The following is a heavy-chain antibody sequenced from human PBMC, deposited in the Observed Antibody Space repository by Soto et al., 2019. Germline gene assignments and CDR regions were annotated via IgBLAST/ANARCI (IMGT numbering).Heavy chain of an antibody. J-gene: IGHJ6*02. D-gene: IGHD2-2*01. V-gene: IGHV1-69*01. CDR2: IIPISGTA. CDR3: ARSQGSSTSLEIYYYYYYGMDV. CDR1: GGTFSSYA. Sequence: QVQLVQSGAEVKKPGSSVKVSCKASGGTFSSYAISWVRQAPGQGLEWMGGIIPISGTANYAQKFQGRGTSTADESTSTAYMELSSLRSEDTAVYYCARSQGSSTSLEIYYYYYYGMDVRGQGTTVTVSS.